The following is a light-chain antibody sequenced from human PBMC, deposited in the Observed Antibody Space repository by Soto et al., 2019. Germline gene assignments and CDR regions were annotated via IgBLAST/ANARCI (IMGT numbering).Light chain of an antibody. V-gene: IGLV2-23*02. Sequence: LTQPASVSGSPGESITISCTGTSSDVGSYTLVSWYQQHPGKAPKLMIYEVSKRPSGVSNRFSGSKSGNTASLTISGLQGEDEADYYCCSYAGSSTYVFGTGTKVTVL. CDR3: CSYAGSSTYV. J-gene: IGLJ1*01. CDR1: SSDVGSYTL. CDR2: EVS.